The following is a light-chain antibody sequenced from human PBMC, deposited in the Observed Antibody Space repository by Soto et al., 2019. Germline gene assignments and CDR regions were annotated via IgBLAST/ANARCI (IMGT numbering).Light chain of an antibody. CDR1: QNINSRY. CDR2: GTS. CDR3: QQFGSSPGFT. V-gene: IGKV3-20*01. J-gene: IGKJ3*01. Sequence: EIVLTQSPGTLSLSPGERATLSCRASQNINSRYLAWYQQKPGQAPRLLIYGTSIRATGIPDRFSGSGSGTDFTLTISRLEPEDFAVYYCQQFGSSPGFTFGPGTKVDIK.